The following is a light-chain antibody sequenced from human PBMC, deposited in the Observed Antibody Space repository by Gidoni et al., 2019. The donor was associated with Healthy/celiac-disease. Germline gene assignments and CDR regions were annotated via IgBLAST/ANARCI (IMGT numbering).Light chain of an antibody. CDR1: NRDVGGYNY. Sequence: QSALTQPASVSGSPGQSITISCTGTNRDVGGYNYVSWYQPHPGKAPNLMIYDVRNRPSGVSNRFSGSKSGNTASLTISGLQAEDEADYYCSSYTSSSLYVFGTGTKVTAL. CDR3: SSYTSSSLYV. CDR2: DVR. V-gene: IGLV2-14*01. J-gene: IGLJ1*01.